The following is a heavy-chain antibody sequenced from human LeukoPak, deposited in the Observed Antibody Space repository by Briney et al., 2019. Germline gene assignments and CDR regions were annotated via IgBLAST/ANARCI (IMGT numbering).Heavy chain of an antibody. J-gene: IGHJ4*02. Sequence: GGSPRLSCAASGFKFTSYSMHWVRQAPGKGREWISYIRSSGSPIYYADSVKGRFTISRDDGKRSSDLQMTNLTAEDTAVYFCARGSRFDYWGQGAPVTVSS. V-gene: IGHV3-48*04. CDR1: GFKFTSYS. CDR3: ARGSRFDY. CDR2: IRSSGSPI.